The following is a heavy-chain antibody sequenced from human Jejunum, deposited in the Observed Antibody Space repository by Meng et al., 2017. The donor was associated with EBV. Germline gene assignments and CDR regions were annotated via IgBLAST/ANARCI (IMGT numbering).Heavy chain of an antibody. Sequence: GHLKQWGGGLLGPTGTPSLTCAVYGGSFGGYYWSWVRQPPGRGLEYIGEVHFSGITNYTPSLKSRVTMSVDASKNQFSLSLTSVTAADTAVYYCARRTGDYVVGYWGQGTLVTVSS. CDR3: ARRTGDYVVGY. V-gene: IGHV4-34*02. CDR1: GGSFGGYY. D-gene: IGHD2-8*02. CDR2: VHFSGIT. J-gene: IGHJ4*02.